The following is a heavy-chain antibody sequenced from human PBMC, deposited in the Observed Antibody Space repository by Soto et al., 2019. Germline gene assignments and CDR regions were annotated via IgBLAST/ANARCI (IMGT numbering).Heavy chain of an antibody. CDR1: GFTFSGSA. CDR2: IRSKANSYAT. V-gene: IGHV3-73*01. D-gene: IGHD6-13*01. J-gene: IGHJ6*02. CDR3: TIPGGVAAAGINYYYYGMDV. Sequence: PGGSLRLSCAASGFTFSGSAMHWVRQASGKGLEWVGRIRSKANSYATAYAASVKGRFTISRDDSKNTAYLQMNSLKTEDTAVYYCTIPGGVAAAGINYYYYGMDVWGQGTTVTVSS.